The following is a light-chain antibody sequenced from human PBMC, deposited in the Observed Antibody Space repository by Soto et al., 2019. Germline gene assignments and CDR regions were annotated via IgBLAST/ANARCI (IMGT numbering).Light chain of an antibody. V-gene: IGLV2-14*01. Sequence: QSVLTQPASVSGSPGQSTTISCTGTSSDVGGYNYVSWYQQHAGKAPKLMIYEVSNRPSGVSNRFSGSKSGNTASLTISGLQAEDEADYYCSSYTTSGTLVFGGGTKLTVL. J-gene: IGLJ2*01. CDR2: EVS. CDR3: SSYTTSGTLV. CDR1: SSDVGGYNY.